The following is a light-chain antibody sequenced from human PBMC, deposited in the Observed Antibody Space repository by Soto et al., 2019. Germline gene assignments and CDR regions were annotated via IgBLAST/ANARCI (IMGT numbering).Light chain of an antibody. CDR1: QNINGY. V-gene: IGKV1-39*01. CDR3: QHTNTSPLT. Sequence: DIQMTQSPPSLSASVGDRVTITCRSSQNINGYLNWYQHKAGQAPKLLISDTSTLQNGAPSRFSGSGSGTDFTLTISSPQPEDFETYYCQHTNTSPLTFGQGTKVDIK. CDR2: DTS. J-gene: IGKJ1*01.